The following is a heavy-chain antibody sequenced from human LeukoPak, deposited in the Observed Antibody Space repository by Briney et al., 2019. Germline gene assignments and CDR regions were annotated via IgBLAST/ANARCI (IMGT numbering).Heavy chain of an antibody. V-gene: IGHV4-39*07. CDR2: IYYSGST. CDR3: ARAAAGVTQYFDY. CDR1: GGSISSSSCY. D-gene: IGHD3-10*01. J-gene: IGHJ4*02. Sequence: PSETLSLTCTVSGGSISSSSCYWGWIRQPPGKGLEWIGSIYYSGSTYYNPSLKSRVTISVDTSKNQFSLKVSSVTAADTAVYYCARAAAGVTQYFDYWGQGTLVTVSS.